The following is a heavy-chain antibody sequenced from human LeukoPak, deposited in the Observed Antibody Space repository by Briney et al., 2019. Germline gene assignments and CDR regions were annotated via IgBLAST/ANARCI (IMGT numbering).Heavy chain of an antibody. J-gene: IGHJ4*02. CDR2: ISSSSSAI. CDR3: ARVGIAVAQFFDY. CDR1: GFTFSSYS. D-gene: IGHD6-19*01. Sequence: GGSLRLSCAASGFTFSSYSMNWVRQAPGKEPEWVSYISSSSSAIYYADSVKGRFTISRDNAKNSLYLQMNSLRDEDTAVYYCARVGIAVAQFFDYWGQGTLVTVSS. V-gene: IGHV3-48*02.